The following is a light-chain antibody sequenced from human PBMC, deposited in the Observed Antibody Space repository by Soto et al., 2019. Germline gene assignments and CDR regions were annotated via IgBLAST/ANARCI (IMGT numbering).Light chain of an antibody. CDR1: QTISSW. CDR2: KAS. CDR3: QQYNSYPYT. V-gene: IGKV1-5*03. Sequence: DIQMTQSPSTLSASVGDRVTITCRASQTISSWLAWYQQKPGKAPNLLIYKASRLQSGIPSRFSGSGSGTEFTLTISSLQTDDFATYYCQQYNSYPYTFGQGTKLEI. J-gene: IGKJ2*01.